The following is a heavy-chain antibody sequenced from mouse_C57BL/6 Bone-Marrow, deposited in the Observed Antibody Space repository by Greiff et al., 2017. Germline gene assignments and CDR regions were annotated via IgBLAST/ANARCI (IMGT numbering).Heavy chain of an antibody. D-gene: IGHD1-1*01. J-gene: IGHJ1*03. V-gene: IGHV1-64*01. Sequence: VQLQQPGAELVKPGASVKLSCKASGYTFTSYWMHWVKQRPGQGLEWIGMIPPNSGSTNYNEKFKSKATLTVDKASSTAYMQLSSLTSEDSAVYYCARCTTVLYWYFDVWGTGTTVTVSS. CDR1: GYTFTSYW. CDR3: ARCTTVLYWYFDV. CDR2: IPPNSGST.